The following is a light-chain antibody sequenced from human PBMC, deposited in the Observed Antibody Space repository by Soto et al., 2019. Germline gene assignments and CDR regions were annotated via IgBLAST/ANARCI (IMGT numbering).Light chain of an antibody. CDR3: QQYNNWPSLT. Sequence: EIVMTQSPATLSVSPGERATLSCRASQSVRSNLAWYHQKPGQAPRLLIYGASTRATGIPARFIGSGSGTEFTLTISSLQSEDFAVYYCQQYNNWPSLTFGGGTKVDI. CDR2: GAS. CDR1: QSVRSN. J-gene: IGKJ4*01. V-gene: IGKV3-15*01.